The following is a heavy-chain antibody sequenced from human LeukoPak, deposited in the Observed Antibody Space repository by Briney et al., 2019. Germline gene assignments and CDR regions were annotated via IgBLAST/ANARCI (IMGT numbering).Heavy chain of an antibody. CDR2: ISAYNGNT. V-gene: IGHV1-18*01. D-gene: IGHD3-10*01. CDR3: ARDPRVYGSGSYLWKRNAFDI. J-gene: IGHJ3*02. Sequence: ASVKVSCKASGYTFTSYGISWVRQAPGQGLEWMGWISAYNGNTNYAQKLQGRVTMTTDTSTSTAYMELRSLRSDDTAVYYCARDPRVYGSGSYLWKRNAFDIWGQGTMVTVSS. CDR1: GYTFTSYG.